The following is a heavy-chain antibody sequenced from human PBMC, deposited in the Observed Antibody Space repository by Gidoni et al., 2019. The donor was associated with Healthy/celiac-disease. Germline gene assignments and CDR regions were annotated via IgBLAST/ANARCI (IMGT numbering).Heavy chain of an antibody. CDR3: ARDLIVARGYFDY. CDR2: IWYDGSNK. V-gene: IGHV3-33*01. J-gene: IGHJ4*02. Sequence: QVQLVESGGGVVQPGRSLRLSCAASGFTSSSYGMHWVRQAPGKGLEWVAVIWYDGSNKYYADSVKGRFTISRDNSKNTLYLQMNSLRAEDTAVYYCARDLIVARGYFDYWGQGTLVTVSS. D-gene: IGHD5-12*01. CDR1: GFTSSSYG.